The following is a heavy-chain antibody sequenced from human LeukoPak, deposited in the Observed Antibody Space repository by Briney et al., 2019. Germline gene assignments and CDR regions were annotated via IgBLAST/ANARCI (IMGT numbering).Heavy chain of an antibody. CDR1: GFTFSSYS. CDR3: ARDYYHDTSGYYYGADY. Sequence: GGSLRLSCAASGFTFSSYSMNWVRQAPGKGLEWVSSISSSSSYIYYADSVKGRFTISRDNSKNTLYLQMGSLRAEDMAVYYCARDYYHDTSGYYYGADYWGQGTLVTGSS. J-gene: IGHJ4*02. CDR2: ISSSSSYI. V-gene: IGHV3-21*01. D-gene: IGHD3-22*01.